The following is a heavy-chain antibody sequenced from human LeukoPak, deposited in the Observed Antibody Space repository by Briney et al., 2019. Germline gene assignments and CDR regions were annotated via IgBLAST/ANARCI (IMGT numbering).Heavy chain of an antibody. CDR2: INPNSGGT. CDR3: ARDYYDSSGYYVYDY. V-gene: IGHV1-2*02. CDR1: GYTFTGYY. D-gene: IGHD3-22*01. Sequence: VASVEVSCKASGYTFTGYYMHWVRQAPGQGLEWMGWINPNSGGTNYAQKFQGRVTMTRDTSISTAYMELSRLRSDDTAVYYCARDYYDSSGYYVYDYWGQGTLVTVSS. J-gene: IGHJ4*02.